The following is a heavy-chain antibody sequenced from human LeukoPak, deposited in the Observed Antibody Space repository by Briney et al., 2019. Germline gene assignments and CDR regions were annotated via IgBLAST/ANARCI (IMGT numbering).Heavy chain of an antibody. Sequence: TGGSLRLSCAASGFTFSDYYMSWIRQAPGKGLEWVSYISSSSSYTNYADSVKGRFTISRDNAKNSLYLQMNSLRAEDTAVYYCARDVPPRLLWFGEVSYYFDYWGQGTLVTVSS. CDR3: ARDVPPRLLWFGEVSYYFDY. D-gene: IGHD3-10*01. CDR1: GFTFSDYY. J-gene: IGHJ4*02. V-gene: IGHV3-11*06. CDR2: ISSSSSYT.